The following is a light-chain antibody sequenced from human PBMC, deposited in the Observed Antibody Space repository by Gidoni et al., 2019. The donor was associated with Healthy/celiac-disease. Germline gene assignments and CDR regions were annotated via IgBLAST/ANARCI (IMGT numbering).Light chain of an antibody. V-gene: IGKV3-20*01. CDR2: GES. CDR3: QQYGSSPET. CDR1: QSVSSSY. Sequence: EIVLTQSPGTLSLSPGERATLSCRASQSVSSSYLAWYQQKPGQAPRLLIYGESRRATGIPDRFSGSGAGTDFTLTISRLEPEDFAVYYWQQYGSSPETFGQGTKVESK. J-gene: IGKJ1*01.